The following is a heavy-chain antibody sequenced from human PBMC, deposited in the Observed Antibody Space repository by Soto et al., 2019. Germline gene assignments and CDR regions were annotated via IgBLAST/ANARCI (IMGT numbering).Heavy chain of an antibody. Sequence: SETLSVTWTVAGGSCSNYDWSWIRQPPGKGLEWIGYIYHSVSTNYNPSLKSRVTISVDTSKNQFSLKLTSVTAADTAVYYCARGSDEWLLDYWGQGTLVTVSS. CDR1: GGSCSNYD. J-gene: IGHJ4*02. CDR3: ARGSDEWLLDY. D-gene: IGHD3-3*01. CDR2: IYHSVST. V-gene: IGHV4-59*01.